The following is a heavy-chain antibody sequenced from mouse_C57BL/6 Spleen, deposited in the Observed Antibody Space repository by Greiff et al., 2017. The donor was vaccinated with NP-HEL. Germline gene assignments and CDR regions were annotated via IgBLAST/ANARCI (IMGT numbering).Heavy chain of an antibody. J-gene: IGHJ4*01. CDR2: ISYDGSN. D-gene: IGHD3-2*02. Sequence: VQLKESGPGLVKPSQSLSLTCSVTGYSITSGYYWNWIRQFPGNKLEWMGYISYDGSNNYNPSLKNRISITRDTSKNQFFLKLNSVTTEDTATYYCARQLSPYAMDYWGQGTSVTVSS. CDR3: ARQLSPYAMDY. V-gene: IGHV3-6*01. CDR1: GYSITSGYY.